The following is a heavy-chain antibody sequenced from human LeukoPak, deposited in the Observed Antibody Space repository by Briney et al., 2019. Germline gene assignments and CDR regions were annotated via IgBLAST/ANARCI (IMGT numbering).Heavy chain of an antibody. D-gene: IGHD3-10*01. CDR1: GFTFSSYG. Sequence: PGRSLRLSCAASGFTFSSYGMHWVRQAPYKGLEWVAVISNDGSNKYYADSVKGRFTISRDNSKNTLYLQMNSLRAEDTAVYYCANKKGDYWGQGTLVTVSS. V-gene: IGHV3-30*18. J-gene: IGHJ4*02. CDR3: ANKKGDY. CDR2: ISNDGSNK.